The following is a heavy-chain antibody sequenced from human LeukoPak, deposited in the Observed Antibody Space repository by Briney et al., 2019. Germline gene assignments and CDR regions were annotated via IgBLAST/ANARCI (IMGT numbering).Heavy chain of an antibody. CDR1: GFTFSSYE. CDR2: IGRSGTTT. D-gene: IGHD2/OR15-2a*01. J-gene: IGHJ3*02. Sequence: PGGSLRLSCATSGFTFSSYEMNWVRQAPGKGLEWVSYIGRSGTTTYSADSLKGRFTISRANAKNSLYLQMNSLRAEDTAVYYCAREGVLRHNTFDIWGQGTMVTVSS. V-gene: IGHV3-48*03. CDR3: AREGVLRHNTFDI.